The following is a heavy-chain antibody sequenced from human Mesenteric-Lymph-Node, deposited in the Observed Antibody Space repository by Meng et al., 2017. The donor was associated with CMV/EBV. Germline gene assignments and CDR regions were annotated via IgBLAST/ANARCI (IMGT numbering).Heavy chain of an antibody. V-gene: IGHV3-23*01. Sequence: GGSLRLSCAVSTFTFTTYAMTWVRQAPGKGLEWVSAISASGHDTYYADSVKGRFTISRDNSQNTLYLQMNSLRAEDTAVYYCARYCITTSCYISYGMDVWGQGTMVTVSS. J-gene: IGHJ6*02. CDR2: ISASGHDT. D-gene: IGHD2-2*02. CDR3: ARYCITTSCYISYGMDV. CDR1: TFTFTTYA.